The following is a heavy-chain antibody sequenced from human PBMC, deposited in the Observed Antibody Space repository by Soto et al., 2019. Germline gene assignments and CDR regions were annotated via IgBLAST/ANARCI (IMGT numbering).Heavy chain of an antibody. Sequence: QVQLVESGGGVVQPGRSLRLSCAASGFTFSSYGMHWVRQSPGKGLEWVAVISYDGSYKYYADSVKGRFTISRDNSKNTLYLQMNSLRAEDTAVYYCAKWGRGFDLWGRGTLVTVSS. CDR3: AKWGRGFDL. J-gene: IGHJ2*01. D-gene: IGHD3-10*01. CDR2: ISYDGSYK. CDR1: GFTFSSYG. V-gene: IGHV3-30*18.